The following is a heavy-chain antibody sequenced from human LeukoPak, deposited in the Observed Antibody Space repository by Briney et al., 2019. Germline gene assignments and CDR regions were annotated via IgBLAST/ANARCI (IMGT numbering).Heavy chain of an antibody. Sequence: GGSLRLSCAASGFTFSTYNMNWVRQAPGKGLEWVSSISSSSNYIYYADSVKGRFTISRDDAKNSLYLQMNSLRAEDTDVYYCARDVGASAPDAFDIWGQGTMVTVSS. CDR1: GFTFSTYN. CDR2: ISSSSNYI. D-gene: IGHD1-26*01. J-gene: IGHJ3*02. V-gene: IGHV3-21*01. CDR3: ARDVGASAPDAFDI.